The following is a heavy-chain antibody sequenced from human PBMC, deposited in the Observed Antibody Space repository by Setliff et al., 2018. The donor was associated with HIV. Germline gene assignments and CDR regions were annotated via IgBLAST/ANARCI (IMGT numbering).Heavy chain of an antibody. CDR3: ARARGMVRGVIAY. Sequence: SETLSLTCAVYGGSFSGYYWSWIRQPPGKGLELIGEINHSGSTNYNPSLKSRVTISVDTSKNQFSLKLSSVTAADTAVYYRARARGMVRGVIAYWGQGTLVTVSS. V-gene: IGHV4-34*01. D-gene: IGHD3-10*01. J-gene: IGHJ4*02. CDR2: INHSGST. CDR1: GGSFSGYY.